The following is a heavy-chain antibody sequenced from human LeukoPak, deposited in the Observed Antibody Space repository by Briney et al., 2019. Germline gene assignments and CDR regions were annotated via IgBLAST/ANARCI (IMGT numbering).Heavy chain of an antibody. CDR1: GYTFTGYY. CDR3: ARDAHYCSGGSCPLDY. J-gene: IGHJ4*02. Sequence: ASVKVSCKASGYTFTGYYMHWVRQAPGQGLEWMGIINPSGGSTSYAQKFQGRVTMTRDTSTSTVYMELSSLRSEDTAVYYCARDAHYCSGGSCPLDYWGQGTLVTVSS. V-gene: IGHV1-46*03. CDR2: INPSGGST. D-gene: IGHD2-15*01.